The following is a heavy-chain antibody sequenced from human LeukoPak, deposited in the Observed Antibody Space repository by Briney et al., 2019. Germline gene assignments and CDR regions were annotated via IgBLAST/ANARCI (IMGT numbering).Heavy chain of an antibody. V-gene: IGHV1-2*02. CDR1: GYTFTGYY. CDR3: ARERETGLFDY. J-gene: IGHJ4*02. CDR2: INPHSGGT. Sequence: ASVKVSCKASGYTFTGYYMHWVRQAPGQGLEGMGWINPHSGGTNYAQKFQGRVTMTRDTSISTAYMELSRLRSDDTAVYYCARERETGLFDYWGQGTLVTVSS.